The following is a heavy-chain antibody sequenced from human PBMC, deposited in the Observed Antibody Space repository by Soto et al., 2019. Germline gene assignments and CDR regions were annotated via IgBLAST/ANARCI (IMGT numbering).Heavy chain of an antibody. Sequence: EVHLLESGGGLVQPGGSLRLSCAASGFTFSTYAMSWVRQAPGKGLEWVSTITPSGGTTYYADSVKGRFTISRDNSKSTFFLQMNSLRADDTALYYCAKDSLLVYYFDSWGQGTLVTVSS. D-gene: IGHD2-8*02. CDR3: AKDSLLVYYFDS. CDR2: ITPSGGTT. J-gene: IGHJ4*02. V-gene: IGHV3-23*01. CDR1: GFTFSTYA.